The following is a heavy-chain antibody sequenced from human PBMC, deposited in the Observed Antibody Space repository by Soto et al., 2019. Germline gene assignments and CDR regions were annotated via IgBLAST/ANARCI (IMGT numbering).Heavy chain of an antibody. J-gene: IGHJ4*02. CDR2: ISASSTYI. CDR3: ARGWLRDPWMY. CDR1: GFIFSSHT. D-gene: IGHD5-12*01. V-gene: IGHV3-21*02. Sequence: EVQLVESGGGLVKPGGSLRLSCAASGFIFSSHTMNWVRQVPGKGLEWVSSISASSTYIYYADSLKGRFTISRDNAYNSLALQVASLSAEDTAVYWCARGWLRDPWMYWGQGTLGTVSS.